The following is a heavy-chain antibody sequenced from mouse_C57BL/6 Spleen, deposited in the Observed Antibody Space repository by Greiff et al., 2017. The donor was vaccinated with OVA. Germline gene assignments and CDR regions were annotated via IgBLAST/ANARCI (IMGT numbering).Heavy chain of an antibody. CDR1: GFTFSNYW. CDR3: TGLYDYSYFDY. V-gene: IGHV6-3*01. Sequence: EVQLQQSGGGLVQPGGSMKLSCVASGFTFSNYWMNWVRQSPEKGLEWVAQIRLKSDNYATHYAESVKGRFTISRDDSKSSVYLQMNNLRAEDTGIYYCTGLYDYSYFDYWGQGTTLTVSS. D-gene: IGHD2-4*01. CDR2: IRLKSDNYAT. J-gene: IGHJ2*01.